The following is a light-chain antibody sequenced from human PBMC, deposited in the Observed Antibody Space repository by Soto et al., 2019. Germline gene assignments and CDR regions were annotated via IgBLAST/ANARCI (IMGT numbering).Light chain of an antibody. Sequence: EIVLTQSPGTLSLSPGERATLSCRASQSVTNNYLAWYQQKPGQAPRLLIYGASNRASGISDRFGGSGSGTDCTLTISGPEPEDFAVYDCHQYGSSPLFSFGPGTKVDL. CDR2: GAS. V-gene: IGKV3-20*01. CDR1: QSVTNNY. CDR3: HQYGSSPLFS. J-gene: IGKJ3*01.